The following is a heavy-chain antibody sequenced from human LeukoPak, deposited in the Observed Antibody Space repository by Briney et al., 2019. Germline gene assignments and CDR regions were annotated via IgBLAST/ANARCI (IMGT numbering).Heavy chain of an antibody. D-gene: IGHD4/OR15-4a*01. CDR2: IYDSGST. J-gene: IGHJ6*03. Sequence: PSETLSLTCTVSGGSISSSSYYWGWIRQPPGKGLEWIGSIYDSGSTYYNPSLKSRVTISVDTSKNQFSLKLSSVTAADAAVYYCARIPHSDYVWIYYYMDVWGKGTTVTVSS. CDR1: GGSISSSSYY. V-gene: IGHV4-39*01. CDR3: ARIPHSDYVWIYYYMDV.